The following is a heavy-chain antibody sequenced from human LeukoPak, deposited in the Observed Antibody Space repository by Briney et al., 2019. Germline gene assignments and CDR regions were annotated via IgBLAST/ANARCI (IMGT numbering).Heavy chain of an antibody. CDR1: GYTFTSYY. J-gene: IGHJ4*02. CDR2: INPSGGST. D-gene: IGHD1-26*01. CDR3: AREWERGALDY. Sequence: ASVKVSCKASGYTFTSYYMHWVRQAPGQGLEWMGIINPSGGSTSYAQKFQGRVTMTRDMSTSTVYMELSSLRSEDTAVYYCAREWERGALDYWGQGTLVTVSS. V-gene: IGHV1-46*01.